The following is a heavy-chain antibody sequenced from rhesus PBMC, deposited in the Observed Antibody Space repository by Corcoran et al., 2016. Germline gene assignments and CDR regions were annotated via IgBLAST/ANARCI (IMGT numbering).Heavy chain of an antibody. J-gene: IGHJ4*01. V-gene: IGHV7-114*01. Sequence: QVQLVQSGAEVKQPGASVKVSCKASGYTFTRYSMNGVRQAHGQGREGMGWLTPDPGHPSYAQCFKARFTFSMYSSISTAYLQISSLQTEDTAVYYCAKYTTYFAYWGQGVLVTVSS. D-gene: IGHD2-39*02. CDR2: LTPDPGHP. CDR1: GYTFTRYS. CDR3: AKYTTYFAY.